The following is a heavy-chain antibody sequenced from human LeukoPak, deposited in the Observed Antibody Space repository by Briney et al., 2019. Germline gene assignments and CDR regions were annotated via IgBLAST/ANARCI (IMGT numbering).Heavy chain of an antibody. Sequence: GGSLRLSCAASGFSFSSYWMSWVRQPPGKGLEWVANIKQDGNEKYYMDSVKGRFTISRDNAKNSLYLQLNSLRAEDTAVYYCARSLVVGATYPYHWGQGTLVTVSS. D-gene: IGHD1-26*01. CDR1: GFSFSSYW. J-gene: IGHJ5*02. V-gene: IGHV3-7*01. CDR2: IKQDGNEK. CDR3: ARSLVVGATYPYH.